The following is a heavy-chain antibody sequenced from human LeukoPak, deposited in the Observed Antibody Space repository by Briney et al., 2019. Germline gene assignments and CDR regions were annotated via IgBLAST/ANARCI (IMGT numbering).Heavy chain of an antibody. Sequence: SETLSLTCTVSGGSISSSSYYWGWLRQPPGKGLEWIGSIYYSGSTYYNPPLKSRVTISVDTSKNQFSLKLSSVTAADTAVYYCARGAPSITMTVVVYYFDYWGQGTLVTVSS. D-gene: IGHD3-22*01. CDR2: IYYSGST. CDR1: GGSISSSSYY. V-gene: IGHV4-39*01. CDR3: ARGAPSITMTVVVYYFDY. J-gene: IGHJ4*02.